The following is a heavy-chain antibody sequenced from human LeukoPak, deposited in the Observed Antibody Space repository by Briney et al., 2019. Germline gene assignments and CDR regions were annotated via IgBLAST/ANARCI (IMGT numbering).Heavy chain of an antibody. CDR1: GGSISSSNW. V-gene: IGHV4-4*02. Sequence: PSETLSLTCAVSGGSISSSNWWSWVRQPPGKGLEWIGEIYHSGSTNYNPSLKSRVTISVDKSKNQFSLKLSSVTAADTAVYYCAREVAAMVSPYYYGMDVWGQGTTVTVSS. J-gene: IGHJ6*02. CDR3: AREVAAMVSPYYYGMDV. D-gene: IGHD5-18*01. CDR2: IYHSGST.